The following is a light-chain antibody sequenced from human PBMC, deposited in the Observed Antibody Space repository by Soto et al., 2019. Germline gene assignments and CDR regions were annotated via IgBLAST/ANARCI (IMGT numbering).Light chain of an antibody. CDR2: GAS. CDR1: QSVSGSY. CDR3: QLDGISPIT. Sequence: LTQHQGTRPFSHRARSTLSCRASQSVSGSYLAWYQQKPGQAPRLLIYGASSRATGIPDRFSGSGSGTDFTLTISRLEPEDFTVYYCQLDGISPITFCQGTRLE. V-gene: IGKV3-20*01. J-gene: IGKJ5*01.